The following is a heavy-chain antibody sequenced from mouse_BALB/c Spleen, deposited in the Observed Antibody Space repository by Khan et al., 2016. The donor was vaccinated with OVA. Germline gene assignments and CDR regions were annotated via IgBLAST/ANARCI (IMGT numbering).Heavy chain of an antibody. CDR1: GYSITSDYA. CDR2: ISYSGTT. CDR3: ARSRGYDYDAWFAY. Sequence: VQLKESGPGLVKPSQSLSLTCTVTGYSITSDYAWNWIRQFPGNKLEWMGYISYSGTTTYNPSLKSRISITRDTSKNPFFLHVNAVTTEDTATYYCARSRGYDYDAWFAYWGQGTLVTVSA. J-gene: IGHJ3*01. V-gene: IGHV3-2*02. D-gene: IGHD2-4*01.